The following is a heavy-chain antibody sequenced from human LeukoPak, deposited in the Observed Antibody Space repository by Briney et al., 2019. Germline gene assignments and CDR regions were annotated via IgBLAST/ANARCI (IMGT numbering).Heavy chain of an antibody. CDR3: ARGRAAAGTGWFDP. Sequence: SETLSLTCTVSGGSISGYYWSWIRQPPGKGLEWIGEINHSGSTNYNPSLKSRVTISVDTSKNQFSLKLSSVTAADTAVYYCARGRAAAGTGWFDPWGQGTLVTVSS. CDR1: GGSISGYY. V-gene: IGHV4-34*01. CDR2: INHSGST. D-gene: IGHD6-13*01. J-gene: IGHJ5*02.